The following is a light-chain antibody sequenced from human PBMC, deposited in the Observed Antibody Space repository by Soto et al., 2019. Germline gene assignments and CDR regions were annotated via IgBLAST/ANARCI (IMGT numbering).Light chain of an antibody. J-gene: IGKJ2*01. V-gene: IGKV3-20*01. Sequence: VLTQSPGTLSLSPGERATLSCRASQSDSRYLVWYQQKPGQAPRLLIYGASSRASGIPDRFSGSGSGTDFTLTINRLGAEDSAVYYCQQFDTSPYTFRQGTKLQI. CDR2: GAS. CDR1: QSDSRY. CDR3: QQFDTSPYT.